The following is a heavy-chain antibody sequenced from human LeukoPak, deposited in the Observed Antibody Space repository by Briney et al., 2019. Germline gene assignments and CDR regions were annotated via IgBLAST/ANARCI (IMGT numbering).Heavy chain of an antibody. J-gene: IGHJ6*03. CDR2: ISSSSSTI. CDR3: ARAPGYSGYGPYYYYMDV. CDR1: GFTFSSYS. D-gene: IGHD5-12*01. Sequence: GGSLRLSCAASGFTFSSYSMNWVRQAPGKGLEWVSYISSSSSTIYYADSVKGRFTISRDNAKNSLYLQMNSLRAEDTAVYYCARAPGYSGYGPYYYYMDVWGKGTTVTVSS. V-gene: IGHV3-48*04.